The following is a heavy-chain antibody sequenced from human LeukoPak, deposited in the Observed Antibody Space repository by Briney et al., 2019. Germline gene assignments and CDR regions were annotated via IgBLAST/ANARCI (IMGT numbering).Heavy chain of an antibody. CDR2: INYSGST. J-gene: IGHJ4*02. CDR3: ARDSQPSDDYGDY. V-gene: IGHV4-39*07. Sequence: SETLSLTCTVSGGSISSSSYYWGWIRQPPGKGLEWIGSINYSGSTYYNPSLKSRVTISVDTSKNQFSLKLSSVTAADTAVYYCARDSQPSDDYGDYWGQGTLVTVSS. CDR1: GGSISSSSYY.